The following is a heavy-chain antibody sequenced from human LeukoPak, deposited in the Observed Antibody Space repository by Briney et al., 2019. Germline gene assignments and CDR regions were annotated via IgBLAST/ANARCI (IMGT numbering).Heavy chain of an antibody. CDR3: ARGLGKLLWFGELSYFDY. Sequence: SETLSLTCTVSGYSISSGYYWGWIRQPPGKGLEWIGSIYHSGSTNYKPSLKSRVTISVDTSKNQFSLKLSSVTAADTAVYYCARGLGKLLWFGELSYFDYWGQGTLVTVSS. CDR1: GYSISSGYY. D-gene: IGHD3-10*01. CDR2: IYHSGST. J-gene: IGHJ4*02. V-gene: IGHV4-38-2*02.